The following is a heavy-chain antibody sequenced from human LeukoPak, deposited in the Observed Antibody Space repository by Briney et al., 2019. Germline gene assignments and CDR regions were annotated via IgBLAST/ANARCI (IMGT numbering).Heavy chain of an antibody. CDR3: ARWAAAASTPWWPPLDY. D-gene: IGHD6-25*01. J-gene: IGHJ4*02. CDR1: GGTFSSYV. Sequence: SVKVSCKASGGTFSSYVINWVRQAPGQGLEWMGGIIPIFSTPSYAQKFQGRVTITADESTSTAYMELSSLRSEDTAVYYCARWAAAASTPWWPPLDYWGQGTLVTVSS. CDR2: IIPIFSTP. V-gene: IGHV1-69*01.